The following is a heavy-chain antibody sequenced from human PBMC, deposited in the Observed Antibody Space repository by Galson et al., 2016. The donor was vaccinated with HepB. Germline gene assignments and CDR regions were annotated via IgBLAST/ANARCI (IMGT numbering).Heavy chain of an antibody. V-gene: IGHV3-13*01. CDR1: GFTFSSYD. CDR3: ARDSTYGMDV. Sequence: SLRLSCAASGFTFSSYDMHWVRQPTGKGLEWVSVIGVAGDTYYPGSVKGRFTISRENAKNSLYLQMNSLRAGDTAVYYCARDSTYGMDVWGRGTTVTVSS. CDR2: IGVAGDT. D-gene: IGHD2/OR15-2a*01. J-gene: IGHJ6*02.